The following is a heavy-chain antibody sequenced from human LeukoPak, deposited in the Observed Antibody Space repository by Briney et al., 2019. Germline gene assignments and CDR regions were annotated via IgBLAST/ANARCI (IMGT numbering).Heavy chain of an antibody. J-gene: IGHJ6*02. CDR3: ARVESRGSPTFCSFDCYSDPYYYYYGMDV. D-gene: IGHD2-21*02. Sequence: ASVKVSCKSSVGTFSRYGLGWVRQAPGQGLEWMGGIIPMFGTTKYAQKLQGRVTITADESASTAYMELSSLRSDDTAVYYCARVESRGSPTFCSFDCYSDPYYYYYGMDVWGQGTTVTVSS. CDR2: IIPMFGTT. V-gene: IGHV1-69*13. CDR1: VGTFSRYG.